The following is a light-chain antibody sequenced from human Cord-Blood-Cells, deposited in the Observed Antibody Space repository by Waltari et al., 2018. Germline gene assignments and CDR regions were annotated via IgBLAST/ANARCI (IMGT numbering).Light chain of an antibody. J-gene: IGKJ2*01. CDR2: AAY. CDR3: HQSDSTPYT. Sequence: DIQMTQSPSSLSASVGDRVTITCRASQSISSKLNWYQQKPGKAPKLLIYAAYSLQSGVPSRFTCSGSGTDITITISSLQPEDFATYYCHQSDSTPYTFGQGIKLEIK. CDR1: QSISSK. V-gene: IGKV1-39*01.